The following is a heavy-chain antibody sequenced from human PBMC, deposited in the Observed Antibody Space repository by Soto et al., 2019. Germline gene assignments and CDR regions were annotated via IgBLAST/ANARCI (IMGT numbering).Heavy chain of an antibody. Sequence: SETLSLTCTVSGGSISSGGYYWSWIRQHPGKGLEWIGYIYYSGSTYYNPSLKSRVTISVDTSKNQFSLKLSSVTAADTAVYYCARDYPPGRSFGVVTAFDPWGQGTLVTVSS. CDR2: IYYSGST. CDR1: GGSISSGGYY. CDR3: ARDYPPGRSFGVVTAFDP. D-gene: IGHD3-3*01. J-gene: IGHJ5*02. V-gene: IGHV4-31*03.